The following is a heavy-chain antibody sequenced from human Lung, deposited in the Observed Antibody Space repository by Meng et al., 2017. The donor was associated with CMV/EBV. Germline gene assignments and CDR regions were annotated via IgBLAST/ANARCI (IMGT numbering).Heavy chain of an antibody. Sequence: SETLSLTCAVDGGSFSGYYWSWIRQPPGKGLEWIGEINHSGSTNNNPSLKNRVTISVDTSKNQFSLELSSVTAADTDVYYCARGRKGHPGDYQGNYWGQGTLVTVSS. V-gene: IGHV4-34*01. CDR2: INHSGST. D-gene: IGHD4-17*01. CDR3: ARGRKGHPGDYQGNY. J-gene: IGHJ4*02. CDR1: GGSFSGYY.